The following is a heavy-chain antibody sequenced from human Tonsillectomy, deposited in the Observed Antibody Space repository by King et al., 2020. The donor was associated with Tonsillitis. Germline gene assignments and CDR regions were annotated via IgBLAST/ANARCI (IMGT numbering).Heavy chain of an antibody. D-gene: IGHD2-2*01. CDR1: GYSFTTNW. V-gene: IGHV5-51*01. J-gene: IGHJ5*02. Sequence: QLVQSGAEVKKPGESLKISCKGSGYSFTTNWIAWVRQMPGKGLEWMGVIYPGDSDTRYSPSFQGQVTISADKSLSTAYLQWSSLKASDTAIYYCARYSLVVLPAANLYDSELLYPWFDPWGQGTLVTVSS. CDR2: IYPGDSDT. CDR3: ARYSLVVLPAANLYDSELLYPWFDP.